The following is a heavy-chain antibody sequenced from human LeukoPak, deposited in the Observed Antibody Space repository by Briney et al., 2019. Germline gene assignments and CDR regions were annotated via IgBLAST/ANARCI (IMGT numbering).Heavy chain of an antibody. J-gene: IGHJ4*02. CDR2: INHSGST. V-gene: IGHV4-34*01. CDR3: ARHPGFQWELLDY. CDR1: GGSFSGYY. Sequence: PSETLSLTCAVYGGSFSGYYWSWIRQPPGKGLEWIGEINHSGSTNYNPSLKSRVTISVDTSKNQFSLKLSSVTAADTAVYYCARHPGFQWELLDYWGQGTLVTVSS. D-gene: IGHD1-26*01.